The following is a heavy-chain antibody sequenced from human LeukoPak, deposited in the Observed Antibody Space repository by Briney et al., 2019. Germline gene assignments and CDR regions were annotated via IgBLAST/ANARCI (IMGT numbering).Heavy chain of an antibody. J-gene: IGHJ4*02. V-gene: IGHV1-69*13. CDR3: ARTSYYYGSGSPETGFDY. Sequence: ASVKVSCKASGGTFSSYAISWVRQAPGQGLEWMGGIIPIFGTANYAQKFQGRVTIIADESTSTAYMELSSLRSEDTAVYYCARTSYYYGSGSPETGFDYWGQGTLVTVSS. D-gene: IGHD3-10*01. CDR2: IIPIFGTA. CDR1: GGTFSSYA.